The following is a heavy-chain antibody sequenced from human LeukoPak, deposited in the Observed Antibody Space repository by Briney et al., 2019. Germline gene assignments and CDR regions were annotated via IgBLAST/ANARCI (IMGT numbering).Heavy chain of an antibody. D-gene: IGHD1-14*01. Sequence: SETLSLTCAVYGGSFSGYYWSWIRQPPGRGLEWIGYMYYTGSSDYNPSLKSRVTISVDTSKNQFSLKLSSVTAADTAVYYCARVTEVFDPWGQGTLVTVSS. J-gene: IGHJ5*02. CDR1: GGSFSGYY. CDR3: ARVTEVFDP. V-gene: IGHV4-59*12. CDR2: MYYTGSS.